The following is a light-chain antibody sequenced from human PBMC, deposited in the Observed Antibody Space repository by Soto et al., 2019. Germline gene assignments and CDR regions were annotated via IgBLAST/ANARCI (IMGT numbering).Light chain of an antibody. V-gene: IGKV3-15*01. CDR3: QRYNDWPPWT. Sequence: EMVVTQSPATLSVSPGERATLFCRASQNIGSNLAWYQQKPGQAPRLLIHGASTRATGVPARFNGSGSGTDFTLTISSLQSEDFAVYYCQRYNDWPPWTFGQGTKVEIK. CDR2: GAS. J-gene: IGKJ1*01. CDR1: QNIGSN.